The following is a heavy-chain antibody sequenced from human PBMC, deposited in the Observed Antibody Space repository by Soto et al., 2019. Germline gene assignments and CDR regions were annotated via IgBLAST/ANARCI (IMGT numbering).Heavy chain of an antibody. Sequence: ASVKVSCKASGYTFTSYAMHWVRQAPGQRLEWMGWINAGNGNTKYSQKFQGRVTITRDTSASTAYVELSSLRSEDTAVYYCAREGRKQWLVARRYNWFDPWGQGTLVTVSS. CDR3: AREGRKQWLVARRYNWFDP. D-gene: IGHD6-19*01. CDR1: GYTFTSYA. J-gene: IGHJ5*02. V-gene: IGHV1-3*01. CDR2: INAGNGNT.